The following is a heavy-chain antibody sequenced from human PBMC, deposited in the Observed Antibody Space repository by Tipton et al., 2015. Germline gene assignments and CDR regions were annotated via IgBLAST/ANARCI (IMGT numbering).Heavy chain of an antibody. CDR3: ARDQSSSWYWYYGMDV. D-gene: IGHD6-13*01. Sequence: SLRLSCAASGFTVSSNYMSWVRQAPGKGLEWVSVIYSGGSTYYADSVKGRFTTSRDNSKNTLYLQMNSLRAEDTAVYYCARDQSSSWYWYYGMDVWGQGTTVTVSS. CDR1: GFTVSSNY. J-gene: IGHJ6*02. V-gene: IGHV3-53*01. CDR2: IYSGGST.